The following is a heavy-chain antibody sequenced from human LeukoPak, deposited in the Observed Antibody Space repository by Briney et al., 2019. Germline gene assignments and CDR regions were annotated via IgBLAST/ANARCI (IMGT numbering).Heavy chain of an antibody. CDR1: GGTFSSYA. J-gene: IGHJ4*02. V-gene: IGHV1-69*05. CDR2: IIPIFGTA. D-gene: IGHD5-12*01. Sequence: SVKVSCKASGGTFSSYAISWVRQAPGQGLEWMGGIIPIFGTANYAQKFQGRVTITTDESTSTAYMELSSLRSEDTAVYYCARDPPRVTNLYSGYDSTDYWGQGTLVTVSS. CDR3: ARDPPRVTNLYSGYDSTDY.